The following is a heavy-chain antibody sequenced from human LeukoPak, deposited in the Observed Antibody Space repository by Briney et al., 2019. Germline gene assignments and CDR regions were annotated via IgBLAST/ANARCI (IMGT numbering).Heavy chain of an antibody. CDR2: IIPILGTA. J-gene: IGHJ6*02. CDR3: ASPGRSSTSWYRYYHYGMDV. V-gene: IGHV1-69*04. D-gene: IGHD2-2*02. CDR1: GGTFSRYA. Sequence: SVKVSCKASGGTFSRYAISWVRQAPGQGLEWMGRIIPILGTANYAQKFQGRVTITADKSTSTAYMELSSLRSEDTAVYYCASPGRSSTSWYRYYHYGMDVWGQGPRSPSP.